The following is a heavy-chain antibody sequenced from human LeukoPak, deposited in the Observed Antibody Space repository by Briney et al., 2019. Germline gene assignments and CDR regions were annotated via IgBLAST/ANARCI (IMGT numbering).Heavy chain of an antibody. J-gene: IGHJ3*02. CDR1: GGSISSSSYY. Sequence: SETLSLTCTVSGGSISSSSYYWGWIRQPPGKGLEWIGSIYYSGSTYYNPSLKSRVTISVDTSKNQFSLKLSSVTAADTAVYYCARTSSSSPDDAFDIWGQGTMVTVSS. D-gene: IGHD6-6*01. V-gene: IGHV4-39*01. CDR3: ARTSSSSPDDAFDI. CDR2: IYYSGST.